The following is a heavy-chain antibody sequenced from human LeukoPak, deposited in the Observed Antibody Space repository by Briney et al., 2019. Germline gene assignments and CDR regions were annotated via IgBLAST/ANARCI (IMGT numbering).Heavy chain of an antibody. Sequence: ASVKVSCKASGYTFTSYDINWVRQATGQGLEWMGWMNPNSGNTGYAQKFQGRVTMTRNTSISTAYMELSSLRSEDTAVYYCARDGQMGTHYDILTGNDYWGQGTLVTVSS. CDR3: ARDGQMGTHYDILTGNDY. V-gene: IGHV1-8*01. CDR2: MNPNSGNT. J-gene: IGHJ4*02. D-gene: IGHD3-9*01. CDR1: GYTFTSYD.